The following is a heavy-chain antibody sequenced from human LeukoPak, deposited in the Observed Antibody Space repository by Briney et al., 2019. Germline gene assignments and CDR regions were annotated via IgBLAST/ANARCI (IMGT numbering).Heavy chain of an antibody. D-gene: IGHD6-13*01. J-gene: IGHJ4*02. CDR3: ARAPGSSWPPSLDY. V-gene: IGHV3-53*01. Sequence: GGSLRLSCAASGFTVSSNYMSWVRQAPGKGLEWVSVIYSGGSAYYADSVKGRFTISRDNSKNTLYLQMNSLRAEDTAVYYCARAPGSSWPPSLDYWGQGTLVTVSS. CDR2: IYSGGSA. CDR1: GFTVSSNY.